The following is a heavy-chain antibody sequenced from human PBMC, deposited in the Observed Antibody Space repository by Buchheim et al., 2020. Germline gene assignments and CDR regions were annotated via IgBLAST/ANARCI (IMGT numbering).Heavy chain of an antibody. CDR2: MNPNSGNT. CDR3: ARAKEVWFGELSSYYYYYYDMDV. Sequence: QVQLVQSGAEVKKPGASVKVSCKASGYTFTSYDINWVRQATGQGLEWMGWMNPNSGNTGYAQKFQGRVTMTRNTSISTAYMELSSLRSEDTAVYYCARAKEVWFGELSSYYYYYYDMDVWGKGTT. J-gene: IGHJ6*03. D-gene: IGHD3-10*01. V-gene: IGHV1-8*01. CDR1: GYTFTSYD.